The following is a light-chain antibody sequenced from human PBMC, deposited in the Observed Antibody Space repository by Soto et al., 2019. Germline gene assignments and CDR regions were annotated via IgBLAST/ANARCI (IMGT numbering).Light chain of an antibody. CDR1: SSDVGGYNF. J-gene: IGLJ2*01. CDR2: NVY. CDR3: NSYTSSSTLV. Sequence: QSVLTQPASVSGSPGQSITISCTGTSSDVGGYNFVSWYQQHPGKAPKLMLYNVYDRPSGISHRFSGSRSGNTASLTISGLQADDEAHYYCNSYTSSSTLVFGGGTKLT. V-gene: IGLV2-14*03.